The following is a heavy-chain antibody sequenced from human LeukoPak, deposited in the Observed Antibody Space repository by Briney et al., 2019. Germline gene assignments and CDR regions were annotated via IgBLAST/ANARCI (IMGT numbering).Heavy chain of an antibody. Sequence: ASVKVSCKASGYTFTGYYMHWVRQAPGQGLEWMGWINPNSGGTNYAQKFQGRVTMTRDTSISTAYMELSRLRSDDTAVYYCARTSRTQTRGSHVAGAYYWGQGTLVTVSS. J-gene: IGHJ4*02. D-gene: IGHD6-19*01. V-gene: IGHV1-2*02. CDR1: GYTFTGYY. CDR3: ARTSRTQTRGSHVAGAYY. CDR2: INPNSGGT.